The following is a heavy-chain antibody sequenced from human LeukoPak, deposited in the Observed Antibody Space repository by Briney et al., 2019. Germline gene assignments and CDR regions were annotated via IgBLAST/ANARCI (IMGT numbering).Heavy chain of an antibody. CDR1: GYIFTHYW. CDR2: IYPRDSYT. CDR3: ARHPLISVAGRGYYYGLDV. J-gene: IGHJ6*02. Sequence: GESLRISCEGSGYIFTHYWISWVRAMPGEGPEWVGRIYPRDSYTTYTPSLHGHVTISADKSINAAYLQWSSLKASDSAMYYCARHPLISVAGRGYYYGLDVWGQGTTVTVSS. D-gene: IGHD6-19*01. V-gene: IGHV5-10-1*01.